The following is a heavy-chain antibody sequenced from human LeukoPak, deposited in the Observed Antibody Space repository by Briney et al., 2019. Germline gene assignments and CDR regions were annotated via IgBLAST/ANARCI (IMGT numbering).Heavy chain of an antibody. V-gene: IGHV4-38-2*02. J-gene: IGHJ4*02. CDR3: ATGGLGYDIWGARD. Sequence: PSETLSLTCSVSDGSISGYYWGWIRQPPGKGLEWIGSIYHSGSTYYNPSLKSRVTISVDTSKNQFSLKLSSVTAADTAVYYCATGGLGYDIWGARDWGQGTLVTVSS. CDR2: IYHSGST. CDR1: DGSISGYY. D-gene: IGHD3-9*01.